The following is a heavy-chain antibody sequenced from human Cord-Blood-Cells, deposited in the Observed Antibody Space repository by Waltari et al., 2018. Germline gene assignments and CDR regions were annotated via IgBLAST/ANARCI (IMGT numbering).Heavy chain of an antibody. CDR2: IYYSGST. CDR3: ARGPLWSSIAAPPPDY. Sequence: QVQLQESGPGLVKPSQTLSLPCTVSGGSISSGGYYWSWIRQHPGKGLEWIGYIYYSGSTYYNPSLKSRVTISVDTSKNQFSLKLSSVTAADTAVYYCARGPLWSSIAAPPPDYWGQGTLVTVSS. J-gene: IGHJ4*02. V-gene: IGHV4-31*03. D-gene: IGHD6-6*01. CDR1: GGSISSGGYY.